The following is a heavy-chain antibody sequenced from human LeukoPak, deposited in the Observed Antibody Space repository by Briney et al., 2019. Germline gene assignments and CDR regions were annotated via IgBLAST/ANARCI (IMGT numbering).Heavy chain of an antibody. V-gene: IGHV3-30*02. Sequence: PGGSLGLSCAASGFTFSSYGMHCVRQAPGKGLEWVAFIRYDGSNKYYADSVKGRFTISRDNSKNTLYLQMNSLRAEDTAVYYCAKDLGGYSRLYAFDIWGQGTMVTVSS. J-gene: IGHJ3*02. D-gene: IGHD5-18*01. CDR3: AKDLGGYSRLYAFDI. CDR1: GFTFSSYG. CDR2: IRYDGSNK.